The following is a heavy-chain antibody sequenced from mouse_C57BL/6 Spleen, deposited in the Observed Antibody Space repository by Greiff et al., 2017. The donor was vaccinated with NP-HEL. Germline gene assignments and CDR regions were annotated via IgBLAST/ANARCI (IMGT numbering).Heavy chain of an antibody. J-gene: IGHJ3*01. V-gene: IGHV14-2*01. D-gene: IGHD2-3*01. CDR3: ARAYDGYYGWFAY. CDR2: LDPEDGET. Sequence: EVQRVESGAELVKPGASVKLSCTASGFNIKDYYMHWVKQRTEQGLEWIGRLDPEDGETKYAPKFQGKATITADTSSNTAYLQLSSLTSEDTAVYYCARAYDGYYGWFAYWGQGTLVTVSA. CDR1: GFNIKDYY.